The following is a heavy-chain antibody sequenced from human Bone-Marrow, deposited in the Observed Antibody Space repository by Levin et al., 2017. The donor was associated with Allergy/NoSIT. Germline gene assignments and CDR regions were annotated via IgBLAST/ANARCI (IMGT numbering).Heavy chain of an antibody. CDR1: GFTFSNAW. V-gene: IGHV3-15*01. J-gene: IGHJ4*02. CDR3: TTVPNMVRGDWGDYFDY. Sequence: GESLKISCAASGFTFSNAWMSWVRQAPGKGLEWVGRIKSKTDGGTTDYAAPVKGRFTISRDDSKNTLYLQMNSLKTEDTAVYYCTTVPNMVRGDWGDYFDYWGQGTLVTVSS. D-gene: IGHD3-10*01. CDR2: IKSKTDGGTT.